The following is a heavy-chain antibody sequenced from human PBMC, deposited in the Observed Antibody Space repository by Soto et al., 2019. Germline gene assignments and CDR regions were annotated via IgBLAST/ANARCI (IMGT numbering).Heavy chain of an antibody. CDR2: IWYDGSNK. J-gene: IGHJ4*02. CDR1: GFTFSSYG. V-gene: IGHV3-33*01. D-gene: IGHD2-15*01. CDR3: GRIGGYCSGGSCYCTFDY. Sequence: QVQLVESGGGVVQPGRSLRLSCAASGFTFSSYGMHWVRQAPGKGLEWVAVIWYDGSNKYYADSVKGRFTISRDNSKNPLYRQMNSLRAEDQAVYYCGRIGGYCSGGSCYCTFDYWGQGTLVTVSS.